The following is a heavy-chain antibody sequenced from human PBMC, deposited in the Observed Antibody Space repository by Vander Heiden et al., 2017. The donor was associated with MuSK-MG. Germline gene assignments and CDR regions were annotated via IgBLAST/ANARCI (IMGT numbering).Heavy chain of an antibody. CDR1: GGTFSSYA. D-gene: IGHD3-10*01. J-gene: IGHJ4*02. CDR2: IIPIFGTA. Sequence: QVQLVQSGAEVKKPGSSVKVSCKASGGTFSSYAISWVRQAPGQGLEWMGGIIPIFGTANYAQKVQGRVTITADESTSTAYMELRRMRSEDTAVYYCASSSRVPSGEYFDYWGQGTLVTVSS. V-gene: IGHV1-69*19. CDR3: ASSSRVPSGEYFDY.